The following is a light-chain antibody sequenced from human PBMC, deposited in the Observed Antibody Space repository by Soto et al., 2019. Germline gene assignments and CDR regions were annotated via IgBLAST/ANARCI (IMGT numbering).Light chain of an antibody. CDR1: QSVSSSY. CDR3: QQYGSSGYT. Sequence: EIVLTQSPGTLSLSPGERATLSCRASQSVSSSYLAWYQQKPGQAPRLLIYGASSRATGIPDRFSGSGSGTDFTLTISSLEPEDFAVYYCQQYGSSGYTCGQGNKLEIK. J-gene: IGKJ2*01. V-gene: IGKV3-20*01. CDR2: GAS.